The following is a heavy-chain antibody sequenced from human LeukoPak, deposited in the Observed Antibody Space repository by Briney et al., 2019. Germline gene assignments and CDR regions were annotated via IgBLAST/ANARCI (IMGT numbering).Heavy chain of an antibody. J-gene: IGHJ4*02. CDR3: ARVTGYMTEDFFDY. D-gene: IGHD6-13*01. CDR2: IYYSGST. V-gene: IGHV4-59*01. CDR1: GGSISSYY. Sequence: PSETLSLTCTVSGGSISSYYWSGIRQPPGKGLEWIGYIYYSGSTDYNPSLKSRVTISVDTSRNQFSLRLSSVTAADTAVYYCARVTGYMTEDFFDYWGQGTLVTVSS.